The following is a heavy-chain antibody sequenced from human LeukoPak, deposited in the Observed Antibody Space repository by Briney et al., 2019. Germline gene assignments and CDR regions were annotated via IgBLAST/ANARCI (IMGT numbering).Heavy chain of an antibody. CDR2: ISSSGSTI. CDR3: ARDYSGSYLADAFDI. D-gene: IGHD1-26*01. J-gene: IGHJ3*02. CDR1: GFTFSNYY. V-gene: IGHV3-11*01. Sequence: PGGSLRLSCAASGFTFSNYYMTWIRQAPGKGLEWVSGISSSGSTIHYADSVKGRFTISRDNAKKSLYLQMNSLRAEDTAVYYCARDYSGSYLADAFDIWGQGTMVTVSS.